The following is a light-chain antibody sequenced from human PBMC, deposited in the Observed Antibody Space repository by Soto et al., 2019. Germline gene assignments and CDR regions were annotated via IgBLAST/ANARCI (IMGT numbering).Light chain of an antibody. Sequence: SVLTQPPSASGSPGQSVTISCTGTSSDVGGYNYVSWYQQHPGKAPKLVIFEVNKRPSGVPDRFSGSKSGNTASLTVSGLQTEDEADYYCNSYAGCNSFVFGTGTKLTVL. CDR2: EVN. J-gene: IGLJ1*01. CDR3: NSYAGCNSFV. CDR1: SSDVGGYNY. V-gene: IGLV2-8*01.